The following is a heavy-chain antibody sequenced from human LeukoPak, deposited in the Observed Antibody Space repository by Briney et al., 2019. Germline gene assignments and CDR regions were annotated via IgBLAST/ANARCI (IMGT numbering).Heavy chain of an antibody. D-gene: IGHD4-17*01. Sequence: GGSLRLSCAASGFTVSSNYMSWVRQAPGKGLEWVSVIYSGGSTYYADSVKGRFTISRDNSKNTLYLQMNSLRAEDTAVYYCARPDYGDDNDAFDIWGQGTMVTVSS. CDR2: IYSGGST. CDR1: GFTVSSNY. V-gene: IGHV3-53*01. CDR3: ARPDYGDDNDAFDI. J-gene: IGHJ3*02.